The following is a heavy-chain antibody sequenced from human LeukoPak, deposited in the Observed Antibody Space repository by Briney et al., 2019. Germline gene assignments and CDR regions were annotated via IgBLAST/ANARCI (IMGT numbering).Heavy chain of an antibody. CDR1: GGSISSYY. CDR2: IYYSGST. V-gene: IGHV4-59*08. J-gene: IGHJ4*02. Sequence: PETLSLTCTVSGGSISSYYWSWIRQPPGKGLEWIGYIYYSGSTNYNPSLKSRVTISVDTSKNQFSLKLSSVTAADTAVYYCATTRTFGGVIGYWGQGTLVTVSS. D-gene: IGHD3-16*02. CDR3: ATTRTFGGVIGY.